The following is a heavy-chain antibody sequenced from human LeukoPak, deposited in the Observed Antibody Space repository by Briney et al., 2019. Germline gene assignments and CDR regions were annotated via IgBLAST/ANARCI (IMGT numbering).Heavy chain of an antibody. CDR3: ARVDPLLTPSRYFDL. J-gene: IGHJ2*01. D-gene: IGHD4-23*01. Sequence: ASVKVSCKASGYTFTGYYMHWVRQAPGQGLEWMGWINPNSGGTNYAQKFQGRVTMTRDTSISPAYMELSRLRSDDTAVYYCARVDPLLTPSRYFDLWGRGTLVTVSS. CDR1: GYTFTGYY. V-gene: IGHV1-2*02. CDR2: INPNSGGT.